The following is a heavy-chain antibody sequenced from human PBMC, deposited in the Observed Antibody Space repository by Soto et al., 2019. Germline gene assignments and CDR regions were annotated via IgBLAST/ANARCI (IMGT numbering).Heavy chain of an antibody. J-gene: IGHJ6*02. V-gene: IGHV3-53*01. CDR3: ARDNGRPYYDFWSGPSYGMDV. CDR2: IYSGGST. CDR1: GFTVSSNY. D-gene: IGHD3-3*01. Sequence: PVGSLRLSCAASGFTVSSNYMSWVRQAPGKGLEWVSVIYSGGSTYYAGSVKGRFTISRDNSKNTLYLQMNSLRAEDTAVYYCARDNGRPYYDFWSGPSYGMDVWGQGTTVTVSS.